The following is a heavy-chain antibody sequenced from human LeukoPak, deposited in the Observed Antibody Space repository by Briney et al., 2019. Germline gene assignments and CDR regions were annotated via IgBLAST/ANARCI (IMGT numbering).Heavy chain of an antibody. CDR3: ARDCGGGSCYSD. CDR1: GFTFSTYG. CDR2: ISSSSDSI. J-gene: IGHJ4*02. D-gene: IGHD2-15*01. V-gene: IGHV3-48*04. Sequence: GGSLRLSCAASGFTFSTYGMTWVRQAPGKGLEWISYISSSSDSIKYADSVKGRFTSSRDNAKNSLYLQMNSLRAEDTAVYYCARDCGGGSCYSDWGQGTLVTVSS.